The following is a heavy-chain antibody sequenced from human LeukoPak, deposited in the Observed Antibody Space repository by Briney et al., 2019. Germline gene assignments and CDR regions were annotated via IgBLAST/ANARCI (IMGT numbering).Heavy chain of an antibody. CDR3: ARDEYSSSWYWFDP. CDR1: GYSISSGYY. Sequence: SETLSLTCTVSGYSISSGYYWGWIRQPPGKGLERIGSIYHSGSTYYNPSLKSRVTISVDTSKNQFSLKLSSVTAADTAVYYCARDEYSSSWYWFDPWGQGTLVTVSS. CDR2: IYHSGST. J-gene: IGHJ5*02. V-gene: IGHV4-38-2*02. D-gene: IGHD6-13*01.